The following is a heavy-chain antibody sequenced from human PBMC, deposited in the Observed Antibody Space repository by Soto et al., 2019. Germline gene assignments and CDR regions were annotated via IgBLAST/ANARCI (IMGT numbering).Heavy chain of an antibody. CDR1: VYSFTSYW. Sequence: GESLKISCKGSVYSFTSYWINWVRQMPGKGLEWMGVIYPGDSDTRYSPSFQGQVTISADKSINTAYLRWRSLKASDTAVYYCARHRGSPGSYFGMDVWGQGTTVTVSS. CDR2: IYPGDSDT. J-gene: IGHJ6*02. V-gene: IGHV5-51*01. D-gene: IGHD5-12*01. CDR3: ARHRGSPGSYFGMDV.